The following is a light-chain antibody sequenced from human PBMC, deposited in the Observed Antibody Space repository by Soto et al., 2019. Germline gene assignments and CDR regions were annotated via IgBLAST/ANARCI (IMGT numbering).Light chain of an antibody. Sequence: EIVLTQSPGTLSLSPRERAILSCRASQSFTSNYLAWYRHQPGQAPRLLIYGASSRATGIPDRFSGSGSGTDFTLIISGLEPEDSAVYYCQQYGSSPYTFGQGTKLEIK. CDR1: QSFTSNY. V-gene: IGKV3-20*01. J-gene: IGKJ2*01. CDR2: GAS. CDR3: QQYGSSPYT.